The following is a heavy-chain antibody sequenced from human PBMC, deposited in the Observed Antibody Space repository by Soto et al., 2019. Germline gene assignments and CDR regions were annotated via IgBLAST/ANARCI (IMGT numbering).Heavy chain of an antibody. V-gene: IGHV1-18*01. Sequence: QVQLVQSGAEVKKPGASVKVSCRASGYTFTSYGITWVRQAPGQGLEWMGWISPYNGNTNYAQKLQGRVTMTTDTSTSRAYMELRSLRSDDTAVYYCARAVDYYDSSGYYTHEYFQHWGQGTLVTVSS. D-gene: IGHD3-22*01. CDR1: GYTFTSYG. CDR3: ARAVDYYDSSGYYTHEYFQH. J-gene: IGHJ1*01. CDR2: ISPYNGNT.